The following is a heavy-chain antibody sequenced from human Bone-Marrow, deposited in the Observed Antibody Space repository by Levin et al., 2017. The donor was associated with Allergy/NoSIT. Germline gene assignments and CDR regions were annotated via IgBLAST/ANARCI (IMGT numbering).Heavy chain of an antibody. CDR1: GDGVSSDITT. D-gene: IGHD1-26*01. CDR3: ARERFISCGKYVLDY. Sequence: SQTLSLTCAISGDGVSSDITTWTWIRQSSSRGLEWLGRTFYRSKWYYDYALSVESRIIINPDTSKNQFSLQLSSVTPEDTAVYYCARERFISCGKYVLDYWGQGTLVTVSS. J-gene: IGHJ4*02. CDR2: TFYRSKWYY. V-gene: IGHV6-1*01.